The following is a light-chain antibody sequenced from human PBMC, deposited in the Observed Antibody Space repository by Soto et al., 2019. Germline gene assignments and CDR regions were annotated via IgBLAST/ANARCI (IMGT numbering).Light chain of an antibody. Sequence: SQTTQSPSSLSGSVGDKLTITCRASQTISSWLAWYQQKPGKAPKVLIYAASSLQSGVPSRFSGSGSGTDFALTISSLQPEDFASYFCQQSFNSPHTFGQGTKVDIK. CDR2: AAS. CDR1: QTISSW. CDR3: QQSFNSPHT. V-gene: IGKV1-39*01. J-gene: IGKJ2*01.